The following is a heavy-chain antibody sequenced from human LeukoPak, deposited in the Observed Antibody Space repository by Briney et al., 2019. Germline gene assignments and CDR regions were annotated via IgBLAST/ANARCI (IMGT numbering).Heavy chain of an antibody. CDR1: GGSISSSSYY. Sequence: SETLSLTCTVSGGSISSSSYYWGWIRQPPGKGLEWIGSIYYSGSTYYNPSLKSRVTISVDTSKNQFSLKLSSVTAADTAVYYCARQSQEEYHLLDDAFDIWGQGTMVTVSS. J-gene: IGHJ3*02. CDR3: ARQSQEEYHLLDDAFDI. CDR2: IYYSGST. D-gene: IGHD2-2*01. V-gene: IGHV4-39*01.